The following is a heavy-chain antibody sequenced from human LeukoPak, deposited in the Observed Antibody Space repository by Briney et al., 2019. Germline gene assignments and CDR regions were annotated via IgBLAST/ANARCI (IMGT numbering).Heavy chain of an antibody. V-gene: IGHV4-59*12. CDR3: AREANYYGSGSYFEGTFDY. J-gene: IGHJ4*02. Sequence: SETLSLTCTVSGGSISSYYWSWIRQPPGKGLEWIGSIYYSGSTYYNPSLKRRVTISVDRSKNQFSLKLSSVTAADTAVYYCAREANYYGSGSYFEGTFDYWGQGSLVTVSS. D-gene: IGHD3-10*01. CDR1: GGSISSYY. CDR2: IYYSGST.